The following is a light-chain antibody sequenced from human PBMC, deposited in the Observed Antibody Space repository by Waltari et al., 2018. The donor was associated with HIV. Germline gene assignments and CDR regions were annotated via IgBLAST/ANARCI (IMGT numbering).Light chain of an antibody. CDR3: CSFAGSTSWV. Sequence: QSALTQPASVSGSPGQSITFPCTGTRRDIGSYILVSWYQQHPGKAPRLMIYEVTKRPSGVSYRLSGSKSGNTASPTISGLQAEDEADYYCCSFAGSTSWVFGGGTKLTVL. CDR1: RRDIGSYIL. CDR2: EVT. J-gene: IGLJ3*02. V-gene: IGLV2-23*02.